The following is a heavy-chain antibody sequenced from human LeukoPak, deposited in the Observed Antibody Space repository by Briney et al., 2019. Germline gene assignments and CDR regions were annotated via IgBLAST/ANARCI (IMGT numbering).Heavy chain of an antibody. CDR1: GFTFSSYG. CDR3: AKDHYWSIDY. Sequence: PGGSLRLSCAASGFTFSSYGMHWVRQAPGKGLEWVAAIWYDGSNKYYADSVKGRFTISRDIAKNTLYLQMNSLRAEDTGVYYCAKDHYWSIDYWGRGTLVTVSS. CDR2: IWYDGSNK. J-gene: IGHJ4*02. D-gene: IGHD3-3*01. V-gene: IGHV3-33*03.